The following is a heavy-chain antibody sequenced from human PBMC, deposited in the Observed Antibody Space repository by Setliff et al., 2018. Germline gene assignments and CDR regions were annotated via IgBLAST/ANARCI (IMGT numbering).Heavy chain of an antibody. J-gene: IGHJ5*01. V-gene: IGHV3-53*01. CDR1: GLVVSDIH. D-gene: IGHD3-16*01. CDR2: IYNSDST. Sequence: HPGGSLRLSCAVSGLVVSDIHMTWVRQTPGKGLEWLSVIYNSDSTYYTDSVKGRFTISRDDSKNTVFLQMNNLRADDTAIYYCARDLGNWFDPWGQGTLVTVSS. CDR3: ARDLGNWFDP.